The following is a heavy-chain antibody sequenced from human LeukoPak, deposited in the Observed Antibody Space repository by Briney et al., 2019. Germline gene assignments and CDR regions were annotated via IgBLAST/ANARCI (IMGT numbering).Heavy chain of an antibody. CDR1: GGSISSGSYY. V-gene: IGHV4-61*09. Sequence: PSETLSLTCTVSGGSISSGSYYWNWIRQPAGKRLEWLGHVFTRGTTNYNASLEGRLTISLDTARNQFSLYLSSVTAADTAMYFCARSSLAVNFDYWGQRTLVTASS. J-gene: IGHJ4*02. CDR3: ARSSLAVNFDY. D-gene: IGHD6-19*01. CDR2: VFTRGTT.